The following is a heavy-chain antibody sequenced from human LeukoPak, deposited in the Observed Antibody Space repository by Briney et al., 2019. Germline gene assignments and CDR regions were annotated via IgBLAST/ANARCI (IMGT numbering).Heavy chain of an antibody. CDR3: AKVDIVAPGAFDI. V-gene: IGHV3-33*06. D-gene: IGHD5-12*01. CDR1: EFTFSSYG. J-gene: IGHJ3*02. CDR2: IWYDGSKK. Sequence: GGSLRLSCAASEFTFSSYGMHWVRQATGKGLEWVAQIWYDGSKKYYADSVKGRFTISRDNSKNTLYLQMNSLRAEDTAVYYCAKVDIVAPGAFDIWGQGTMATVSS.